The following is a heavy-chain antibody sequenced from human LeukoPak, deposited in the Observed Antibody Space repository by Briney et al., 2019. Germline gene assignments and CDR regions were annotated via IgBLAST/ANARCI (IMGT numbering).Heavy chain of an antibody. J-gene: IGHJ4*02. D-gene: IGHD6-13*01. Sequence: GGSLRLSCAASGFTFSSYAMHWVRQAPGKGLEWVAVISYDGSNKYYADSVKGRFTISRDNSKNTLYLQMNSLRAEDTAVYYCASQVTPTAGVDYFDYWGQGTLVTVSS. V-gene: IGHV3-30-3*01. CDR2: ISYDGSNK. CDR1: GFTFSSYA. CDR3: ASQVTPTAGVDYFDY.